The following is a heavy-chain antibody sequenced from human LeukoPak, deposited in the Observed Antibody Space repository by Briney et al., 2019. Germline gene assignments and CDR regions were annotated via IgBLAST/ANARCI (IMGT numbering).Heavy chain of an antibody. J-gene: IGHJ4*02. CDR2: IYYSGST. CDR3: ARLLRNFLYFDY. V-gene: IGHV4-39*01. D-gene: IGHD1-7*01. Sequence: SETPSLTCTVSGGSISSSSYYWGWIRQPPGKGLEWIGSIYYSGSTYYNPSLKSRVTISVDTSKNQFSLKLSSVTAADTAVYYCARLLRNFLYFDYWGQGTLVTVSS. CDR1: GGSISSSSYY.